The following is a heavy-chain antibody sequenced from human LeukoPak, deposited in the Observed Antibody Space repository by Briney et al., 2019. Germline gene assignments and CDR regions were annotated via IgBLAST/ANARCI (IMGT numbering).Heavy chain of an antibody. CDR3: ARGPGYSSGWYVLSVNY. CDR1: GFTFSSYA. J-gene: IGHJ4*02. D-gene: IGHD6-19*01. V-gene: IGHV3-30-3*01. CDR2: ISYDGSVK. Sequence: GGSLRLSCAASGFTFSSYAMHWVRQAPGKGLEWVAVISYDGSVKYYADSVKGRFTTSRDNSKNMLYLQMNSLSAEDTAVYYCARGPGYSSGWYVLSVNYWGQGTLVTVSS.